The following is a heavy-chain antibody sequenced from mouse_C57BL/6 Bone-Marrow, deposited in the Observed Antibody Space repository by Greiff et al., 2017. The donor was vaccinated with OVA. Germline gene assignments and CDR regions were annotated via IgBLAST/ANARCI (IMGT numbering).Heavy chain of an antibody. CDR3: ASPPYYGSSSYYFDY. CDR2: IHPNSGST. J-gene: IGHJ2*01. CDR1: GYTFTSYW. Sequence: QVQLQQPGAELVKPGASVKLSCKASGYTFTSYWMHWVKQRPGQGLEWIGMIHPNSGSTNYNEKFKSKATLTVDKSSSTAYMQLSSLTSEDSAVYYCASPPYYGSSSYYFDYWGKGTTLTVSS. D-gene: IGHD1-1*01. V-gene: IGHV1-64*01.